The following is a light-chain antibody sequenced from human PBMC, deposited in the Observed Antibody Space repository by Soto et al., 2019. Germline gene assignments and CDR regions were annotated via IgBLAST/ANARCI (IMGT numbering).Light chain of an antibody. Sequence: QSALTQPASVSGSPGQSITISCTGTSSDVGGYNYVSWYQQHPGKAPKLMIYEVSNRPSGVSNRFSGSKSGNTASLTTSGLQAEDEADYYCSSYTSSITPSYGFGTGTKLTVL. CDR3: SSYTSSITPSYG. J-gene: IGLJ1*01. CDR2: EVS. V-gene: IGLV2-14*01. CDR1: SSDVGGYNY.